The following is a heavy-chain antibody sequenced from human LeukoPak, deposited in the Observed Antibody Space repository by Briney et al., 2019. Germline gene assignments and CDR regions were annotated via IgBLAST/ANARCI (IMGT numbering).Heavy chain of an antibody. CDR2: IYYSGST. J-gene: IGHJ4*02. CDR1: SGSISGSSYF. Sequence: SETLSLTCTVSSGSISGSSYFWGWIRQPPGKGLEWIGYIYYSGSTNYNPSLKSRVTISVDTSKNQFSLKLSSVTAADTAVYYCARAGATGTTSFGYWGQGTLVTVSS. D-gene: IGHD1-7*01. CDR3: ARAGATGTTSFGY. V-gene: IGHV4-61*05.